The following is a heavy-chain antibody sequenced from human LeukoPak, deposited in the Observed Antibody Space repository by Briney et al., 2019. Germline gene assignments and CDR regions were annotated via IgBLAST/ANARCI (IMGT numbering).Heavy chain of an antibody. CDR2: ISAYNGNT. CDR1: GYTFTSYG. CDR3: ARDYYDSSGYYYEFGY. J-gene: IGHJ4*02. D-gene: IGHD3-22*01. Sequence: ASVTVSCKASGYTFTSYGISWVRQAPGQGLEWMGWISAYNGNTNYAQRLQGRVTMTTDTSTSTAYMELRSLRSDDTAVYYCARDYYDSSGYYYEFGYWGQGTLVTVSS. V-gene: IGHV1-18*01.